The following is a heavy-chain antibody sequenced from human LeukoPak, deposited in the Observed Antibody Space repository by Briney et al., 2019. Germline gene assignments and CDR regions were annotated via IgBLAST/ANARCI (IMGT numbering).Heavy chain of an antibody. CDR1: GFTFSSYA. J-gene: IGHJ4*02. D-gene: IGHD1-26*01. CDR3: AKDLSVFQWDPLPRDY. V-gene: IGHV3-23*01. CDR2: ISGSGGST. Sequence: GGSLRLSCAASGFTFSSYAMSWVRQAPGKGLEWVSAISGSGGSTYYADSAKGRFTISRDNSKNTLYLQMNSLRAEDTAVYYCAKDLSVFQWDPLPRDYWGQGTLVIVSS.